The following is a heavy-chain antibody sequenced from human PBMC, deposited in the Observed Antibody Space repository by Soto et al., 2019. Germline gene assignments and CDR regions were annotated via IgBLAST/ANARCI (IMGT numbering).Heavy chain of an antibody. CDR1: EFTFSSYA. CDR3: ARSTTGTDFDY. V-gene: IGHV3-23*01. Sequence: PGGSMRLSCAASEFTFSSYAMSWVRQAPGKGLEWVSAISGSGGSTCYADSVKGRFTISRDNAKNTLYLQMNSLRAEDTAVYYCARSTTGTDFDYWGQGTLVTVS. CDR2: ISGSGGST. D-gene: IGHD1-1*01. J-gene: IGHJ4*02.